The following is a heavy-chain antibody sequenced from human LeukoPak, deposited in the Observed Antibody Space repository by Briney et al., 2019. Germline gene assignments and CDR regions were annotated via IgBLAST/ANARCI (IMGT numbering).Heavy chain of an antibody. V-gene: IGHV3-21*01. D-gene: IGHD2-15*01. CDR1: GFTFSSYS. J-gene: IGHJ3*02. Sequence: PGGSLRLSCAASGFTFSSYSMNWVRQAPGKGLEWVSSISSSSSYIYYADSVKGRFTISRDNAKNSLYLQMNSLRAEDTAVYYCAKPQMVVAAPDAFDIWGQGTMVTVSS. CDR2: ISSSSSYI. CDR3: AKPQMVVAAPDAFDI.